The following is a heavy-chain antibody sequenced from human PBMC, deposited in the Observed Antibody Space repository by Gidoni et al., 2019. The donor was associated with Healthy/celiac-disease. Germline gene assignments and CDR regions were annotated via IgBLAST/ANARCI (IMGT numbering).Heavy chain of an antibody. CDR3: AIIGGSYFDY. D-gene: IGHD1-26*01. CDR2: IWYDGSNK. Sequence: QVQLVASGGGVVQPGRSRRLSCAASGFTFSSYGMHWVRQAPGKGLEWVAVIWYDGSNKYYADSVKGRFTISRDNSKNTLYLQMNSLRAEDTAVYYCAIIGGSYFDYWGQGTLVTVSS. CDR1: GFTFSSYG. V-gene: IGHV3-33*01. J-gene: IGHJ4*02.